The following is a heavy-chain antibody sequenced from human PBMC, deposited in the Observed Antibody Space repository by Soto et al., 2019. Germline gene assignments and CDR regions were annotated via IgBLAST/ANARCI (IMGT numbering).Heavy chain of an antibody. J-gene: IGHJ6*04. Sequence: GGSLRLSCAASGFTFSSYWMHWVRQAPGKGLVWVSRVISDGRTTTYADSVRGRFTISRDNAKNTLYLQMNSVRAEDTAVYYCARSEIAVAGNYMDVWGKGTTVTVSS. CDR1: GFTFSSYW. D-gene: IGHD6-13*01. V-gene: IGHV3-74*03. CDR2: VISDGRTT. CDR3: ARSEIAVAGNYMDV.